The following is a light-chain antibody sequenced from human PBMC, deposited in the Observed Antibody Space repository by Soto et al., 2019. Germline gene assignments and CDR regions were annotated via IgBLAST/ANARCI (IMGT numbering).Light chain of an antibody. V-gene: IGKV3-20*01. CDR1: QSISSTF. CDR2: GAS. J-gene: IGKJ1*01. CDR3: QQYESSWT. Sequence: EIVLTQSPGTLSLSPGERATLSCRASQSISSTFLAWYQHKPGQAPRVLIYGASRRATGIPDRFSGSGSGTDFTLAISRLQPADFAVYYCQQYESSWTFGQGTKVEMK.